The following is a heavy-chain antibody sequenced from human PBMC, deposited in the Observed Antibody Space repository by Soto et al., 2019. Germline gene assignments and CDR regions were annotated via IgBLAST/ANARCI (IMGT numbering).Heavy chain of an antibody. V-gene: IGHV1-46*01. Sequence: ASVKVSCKASGYIFTAYSMHWVRQAPGQGLEWMGVVNPSGGSTNYAQKFQGRITMSRDTSTSTVYMDLSSLTSEDTAVYYCAREENCSDGICYSEYFQRWGQGTLVTVSS. CDR1: GYIFTAYS. CDR2: VNPSGGST. CDR3: AREENCSDGICYSEYFQR. D-gene: IGHD2-15*01. J-gene: IGHJ1*01.